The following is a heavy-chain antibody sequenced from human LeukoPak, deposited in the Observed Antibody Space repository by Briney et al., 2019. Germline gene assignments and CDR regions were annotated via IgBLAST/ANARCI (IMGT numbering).Heavy chain of an antibody. V-gene: IGHV3-30*02. CDR3: AKGYYDFWSGYYWGLGDAFDI. J-gene: IGHJ3*02. D-gene: IGHD3-3*01. CDR1: GFTFSSYG. Sequence: GGSLRLSCAASGFTFSSYGMHWVRQAPGKGLEWVAFIRYDGSNKYYADSVKGRFTISRDNSKNTLYLQMNSLRAEDTAVYYCAKGYYDFWSGYYWGLGDAFDIWGQGTMVTVSS. CDR2: IRYDGSNK.